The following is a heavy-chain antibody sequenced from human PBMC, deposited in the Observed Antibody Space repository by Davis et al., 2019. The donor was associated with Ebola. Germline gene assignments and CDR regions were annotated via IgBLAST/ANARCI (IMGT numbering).Heavy chain of an antibody. CDR2: ISAYNGNT. CDR3: ARDKKTGGLDY. D-gene: IGHD3-16*01. V-gene: IGHV1-18*01. CDR1: GYTFTSYG. J-gene: IGHJ4*02. Sequence: ASVKVSCKASGYTFTSYGISWVRQAPGQGLEWMGWISAYNGNTNYAQKFRGRVTMTTDLSTNTVYLELRSLRFDDTATYYCARDKKTGGLDYWGQGTLVTVSS.